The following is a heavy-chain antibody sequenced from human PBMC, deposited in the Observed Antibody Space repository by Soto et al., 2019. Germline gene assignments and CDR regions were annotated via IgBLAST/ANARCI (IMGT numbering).Heavy chain of an antibody. J-gene: IGHJ6*02. CDR2: IYYSGST. V-gene: IGHV4-31*03. D-gene: IGHD1-26*01. CDR3: ARGIVGATYYYYGMDV. Sequence: SETLSLTCTVSGGSISSGGYYWSWIRQHPGKGLEWIGYIYYSGSTYYNPSLRSRVTISVDTSKNQFSLKLSSVTAADTAVYYCARGIVGATYYYYGMDVWGQGTTVTVSS. CDR1: GGSISSGGYY.